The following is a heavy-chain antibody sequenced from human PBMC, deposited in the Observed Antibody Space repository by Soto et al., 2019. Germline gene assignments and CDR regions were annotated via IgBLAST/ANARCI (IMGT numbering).Heavy chain of an antibody. J-gene: IGHJ4*02. CDR1: GGTFSSYA. V-gene: IGHV1-69*13. CDR2: IIPIFGTA. CDR3: ARDRGYYDSSGYYSTDY. Sequence: SVKFSCKASGGTFSSYAISWVRQAPGQGLEWMGGIIPIFGTANYAQKFQGRVTITADESTSTAYMELSSLRSEDTAVYYCARDRGYYDSSGYYSTDYWGQGTLVTVSS. D-gene: IGHD3-22*01.